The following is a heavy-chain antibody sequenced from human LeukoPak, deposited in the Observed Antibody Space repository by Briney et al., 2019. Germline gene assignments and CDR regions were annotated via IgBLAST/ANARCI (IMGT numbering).Heavy chain of an antibody. Sequence: QTGGSLRLSCAASGLIFDNYRMSWVRQAPGKGLEWVANINQDGSEKYYVDSVKGRFTISRDNAENSLYLQMNSLRAEDTAVYYCAKDWDYWGQGTLVTVSS. V-gene: IGHV3-7*01. J-gene: IGHJ4*02. CDR1: GLIFDNYR. CDR3: AKDWDY. CDR2: INQDGSEK.